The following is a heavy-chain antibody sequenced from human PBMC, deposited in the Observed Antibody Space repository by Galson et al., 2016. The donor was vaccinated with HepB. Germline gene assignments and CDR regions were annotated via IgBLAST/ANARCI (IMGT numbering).Heavy chain of an antibody. D-gene: IGHD2-15*01. Sequence: SETLSLTCAVSGDSVSTTNYYWAWMRQPPGKGLEWIGRLSSSGTTYYSPSLRSRVAISVDTSQNQFPLRLTSVTAADTALYYCASQPSCDGGSCFFSWNARTDYWGQGALVTVSS. CDR2: LSSSGTT. CDR1: GDSVSTTNYY. V-gene: IGHV4-39*01. J-gene: IGHJ4*02. CDR3: ASQPSCDGGSCFFSWNARTDY.